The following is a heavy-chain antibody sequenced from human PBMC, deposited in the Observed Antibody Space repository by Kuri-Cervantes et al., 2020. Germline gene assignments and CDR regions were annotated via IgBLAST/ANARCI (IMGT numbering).Heavy chain of an antibody. J-gene: IGHJ4*02. V-gene: IGHV3-74*01. CDR2: INSDGSST. Sequence: GESLKISCAASGFTFSSYWVHWVRQAPGKGLVWVSRINSDGSSTSYADSVKGRFTISRDNAKNTLYLQMNSLRAEDTAVYYCASLYVWGSYRIDYWGQGTLVTVSS. CDR3: ASLYVWGSYRIDY. CDR1: GFTFSSYW. D-gene: IGHD3-16*02.